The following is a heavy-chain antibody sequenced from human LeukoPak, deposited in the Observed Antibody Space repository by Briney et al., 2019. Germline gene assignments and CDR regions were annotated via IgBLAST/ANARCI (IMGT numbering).Heavy chain of an antibody. CDR3: ARDPQRGDGYNFDY. J-gene: IGHJ4*02. CDR2: ISSSSSYI. Sequence: PGGSLRLSCAASGFTFSSYNMNWVRQAPGKGLEWVSSISSSSSYIYYADSVKGRFTISRDNAKNSLYLQVNSLRAEDTGMYFCARDPQRGDGYNFDYWGQGTLVTVSS. V-gene: IGHV3-21*01. D-gene: IGHD5-24*01. CDR1: GFTFSSYN.